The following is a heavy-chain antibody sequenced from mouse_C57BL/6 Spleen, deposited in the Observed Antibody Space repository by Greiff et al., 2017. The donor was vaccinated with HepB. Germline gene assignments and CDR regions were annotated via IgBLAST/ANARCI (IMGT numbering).Heavy chain of an antibody. Sequence: EVLLVESGGGLVQPKGSLKLSCAASGFTFNTYAMHWVRQAPGKGLEWVARIRSKSSNSATYYADSVKATFTISRDDSQSILYLQMNNLKTEDTAMYYCVRGELRRYFDVWGTGTTVTVSS. CDR1: GFTFNTYA. CDR3: VRGELRRYFDV. CDR2: IRSKSSNSAT. D-gene: IGHD1-1*01. J-gene: IGHJ1*03. V-gene: IGHV10-3*01.